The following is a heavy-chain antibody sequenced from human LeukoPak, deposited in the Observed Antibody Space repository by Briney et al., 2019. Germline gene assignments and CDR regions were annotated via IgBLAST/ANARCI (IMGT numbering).Heavy chain of an antibody. Sequence: PSETLSLTCTVSGGSISSYYWSWIRQPPGKGLEWIGYIYYSGSTNYNPSLKSRVTISVDTSKNQFSLKLSSVTAADTAVCYCARDTGGNSPYYFDYWGQGTLVTVSS. V-gene: IGHV4-59*01. CDR1: GGSISSYY. CDR2: IYYSGST. D-gene: IGHD4-23*01. J-gene: IGHJ4*02. CDR3: ARDTGGNSPYYFDY.